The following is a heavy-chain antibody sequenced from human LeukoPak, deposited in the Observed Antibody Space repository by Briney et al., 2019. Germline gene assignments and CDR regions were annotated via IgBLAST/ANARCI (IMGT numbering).Heavy chain of an antibody. D-gene: IGHD1-26*01. J-gene: IGHJ5*02. CDR1: GYSISSGYY. V-gene: IGHV4-38-2*02. Sequence: SETLSLTCTVSGYSISSGYYWGWIRQPPGKGLEWIGSIYYSGSTYYNPSLKSRVTISVDTSKNQFSLKLSSVTTADTAVYYCARQAVLGATRWFDPWGRGTLVTVSS. CDR3: ARQAVLGATRWFDP. CDR2: IYYSGST.